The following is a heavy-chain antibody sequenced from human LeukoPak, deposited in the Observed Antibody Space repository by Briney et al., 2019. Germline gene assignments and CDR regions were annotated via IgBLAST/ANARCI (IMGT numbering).Heavy chain of an antibody. CDR1: GFTFSSYG. CDR2: ISYDGSNK. D-gene: IGHD3-22*01. CDR3: AKDRYYDSSGYRYFQH. V-gene: IGHV3-30*18. J-gene: IGHJ1*01. Sequence: AGRSLRLSCAASGFTFSSYGMHWVRQAPGKGLEWVAVISYDGSNKYYADSVKGRFTISRDNSKNTLYLQMNSLRAEDTAVYYCAKDRYYDSSGYRYFQHWGQGTLVTVSS.